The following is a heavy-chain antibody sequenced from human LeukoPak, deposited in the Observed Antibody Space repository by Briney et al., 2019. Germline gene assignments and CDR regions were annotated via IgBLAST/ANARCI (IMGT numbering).Heavy chain of an antibody. CDR1: GFTFSSYG. D-gene: IGHD4-17*01. CDR2: IRYDGSNK. J-gene: IGHJ4*02. CDR3: ARGLALGDYGGPYYDY. Sequence: SGGSLRLSCAASGFTFSSYGMHWVRQAPGKGLEWVAFIRYDGSNKYYADSVKGRITISRDNSKNTLYLHVNSLRPEDTAVYYCARGLALGDYGGPYYDYWGQGTLVTVSS. V-gene: IGHV3-30*02.